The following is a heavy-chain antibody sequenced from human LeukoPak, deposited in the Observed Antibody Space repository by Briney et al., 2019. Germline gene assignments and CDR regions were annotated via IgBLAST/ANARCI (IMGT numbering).Heavy chain of an antibody. Sequence: GGSLRLSCAASGFTFSSYGMHWVRQAPGKGLEWVAFIGYDGTNKYYADSVRGRFTISRDNSKNTLYPQMNSLRGEDTAVYSCAKPSSQSSLSSEFDYWGQGTLVTVSS. CDR2: IGYDGTNK. CDR1: GFTFSSYG. J-gene: IGHJ4*02. V-gene: IGHV3-30*02. CDR3: AKPSSQSSLSSEFDY. D-gene: IGHD6-13*01.